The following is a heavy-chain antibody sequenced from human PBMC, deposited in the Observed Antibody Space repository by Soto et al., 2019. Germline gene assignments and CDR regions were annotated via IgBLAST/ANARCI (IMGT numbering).Heavy chain of an antibody. V-gene: IGHV4-34*01. Sequence: SETLSLTCDVHGDSLSGYAWSWIRQPPGKGLEWIGEITFRGVTNYHPSLKSRVSMSVDTSKNRISLNVSSVTAADTALYFCARKLEASVRTVEWFSYKLFRPWGPGNLVPV. CDR1: GDSLSGYA. CDR3: ARKLEASVRTVEWFSYKLFRP. J-gene: IGHJ5*02. D-gene: IGHD3-3*01. CDR2: ITFRGVT.